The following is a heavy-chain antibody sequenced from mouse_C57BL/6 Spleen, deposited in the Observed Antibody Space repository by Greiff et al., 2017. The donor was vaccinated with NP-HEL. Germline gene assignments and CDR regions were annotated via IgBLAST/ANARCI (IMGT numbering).Heavy chain of an antibody. CDR3: ARPTVVADWYFDV. CDR2: INPSSGYT. CDR1: GYTFTSYW. J-gene: IGHJ1*03. D-gene: IGHD1-1*01. Sequence: QVHVKQSGAELAKPGASVKLSCKASGYTFTSYWMHWVKQRPGQGLEWIGYINPSSGYTKYNQKFKDKATLTADKSSSTAYMQLSSLTYEDSAVYYCARPTVVADWYFDVWGTGTTVTVSS. V-gene: IGHV1-7*01.